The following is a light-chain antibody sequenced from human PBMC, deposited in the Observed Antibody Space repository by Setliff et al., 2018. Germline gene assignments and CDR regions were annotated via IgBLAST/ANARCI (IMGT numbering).Light chain of an antibody. CDR3: SSYTTSSTCV. Sequence: QSVLAQHASVSGSPGQSITISCTGASSDIGDSNYVSWYQQHPGKAHKLIIYDVRDRPSGVSHRFSGSKSGNTASLTISGLLAEDEADYYCSSYTTSSTCVFGTGTKVTVL. CDR1: SSDIGDSNY. CDR2: DVR. J-gene: IGLJ1*01. V-gene: IGLV2-14*01.